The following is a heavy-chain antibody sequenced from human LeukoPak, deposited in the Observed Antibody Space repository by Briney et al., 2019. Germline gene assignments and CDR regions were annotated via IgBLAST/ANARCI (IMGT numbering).Heavy chain of an antibody. V-gene: IGHV3-30-3*01. CDR1: GFTFSSYA. D-gene: IGHD3-3*01. J-gene: IGHJ6*02. CDR3: ARVSLRFLEWFSMDV. Sequence: GRSLRLSCAASGFTFSSYAMHWVRQAPGKGLEWVAVISYDGSNKYYADSVKGRFTISIDNSKNTLYLQMNSLRAEDTAVYYCARVSLRFLEWFSMDVWGQGTTVTVSS. CDR2: ISYDGSNK.